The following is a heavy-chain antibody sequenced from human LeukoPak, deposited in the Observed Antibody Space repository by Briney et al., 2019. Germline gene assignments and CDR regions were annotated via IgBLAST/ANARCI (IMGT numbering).Heavy chain of an antibody. V-gene: IGHV4-59*01. J-gene: IGHJ6*02. CDR1: GGSMGSYY. CDR3: AREYGSGSYYNYYFYGFDV. CDR2: NYNSGRT. Sequence: SETLSLTCAVSGGSMGSYYWSWIRQPPGKGLEWIGYNYNSGRTNNNGRTNYNPSLKSRVTISVDTSKNQFSLKLTSVTAEDTAVYYCAREYGSGSYYNYYFYGFDVWGQGTTVTVSS. D-gene: IGHD3-10*01.